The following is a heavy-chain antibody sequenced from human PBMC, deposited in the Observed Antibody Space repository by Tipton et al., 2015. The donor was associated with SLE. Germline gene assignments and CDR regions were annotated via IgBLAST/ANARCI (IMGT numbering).Heavy chain of an antibody. CDR2: ISSSSGYI. J-gene: IGHJ4*02. D-gene: IGHD5-12*01. Sequence: GSLRLSCAASELTFSGYSMNWVRQAPGKGLEWVSSISSSSGYIIYADSVKGRFTISRDNSKNTLYLQMNSLRAEDTAVYYCARAGYSGYDRFDYWGQGTLVTVSS. CDR1: ELTFSGYS. CDR3: ARAGYSGYDRFDY. V-gene: IGHV3-21*01.